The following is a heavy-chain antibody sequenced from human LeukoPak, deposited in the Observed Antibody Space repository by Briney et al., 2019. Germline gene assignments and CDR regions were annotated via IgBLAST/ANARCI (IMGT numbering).Heavy chain of an antibody. CDR2: ISGSSTYT. Sequence: GGSLRLSCAASGFTFSDYYMSWIRQAPGKGLEWVSHISGSSTYTNYADSVKGRFTISRDNAKNSMFLQMNSLRAEDTAVYYCATYPGLARMDVWGQGTTVTVSS. D-gene: IGHD5-12*01. CDR1: GFTFSDYY. J-gene: IGHJ6*02. CDR3: ATYPGLARMDV. V-gene: IGHV3-11*06.